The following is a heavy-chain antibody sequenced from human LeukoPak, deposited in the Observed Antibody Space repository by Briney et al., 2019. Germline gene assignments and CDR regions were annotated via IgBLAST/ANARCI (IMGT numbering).Heavy chain of an antibody. CDR1: RDSVSSNSAA. CDR3: ARDRWAQWLVRMDV. Sequence: LRTLSLTCAISRDSVSSNSAAWNWIRQSPSRGLEWLGRTYYRSKWYNHYAVCVNSRITVNPDTSKNQFSLQLNSVTPEDTAGYYCARDRWAQWLVRMDVWGKGTTVTVSS. D-gene: IGHD6-19*01. CDR2: TYYRSKWYN. J-gene: IGHJ6*03. V-gene: IGHV6-1*01.